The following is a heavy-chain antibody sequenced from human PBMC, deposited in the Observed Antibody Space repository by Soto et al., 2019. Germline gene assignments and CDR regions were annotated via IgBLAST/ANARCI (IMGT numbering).Heavy chain of an antibody. Sequence: GASVKVSCKASGFTFARYAVQWVRQARGQRLEWIGYTVAYNYNTNFAQKFRGRATITRDMSATTVDMELSSRTSDDTAVYYCAAVEWPHTYYYDPQAFYLRDWGQGTLVTVSS. D-gene: IGHD3-22*01. CDR1: GFTFARYA. CDR3: AAVEWPHTYYYDPQAFYLRD. V-gene: IGHV1-58*01. J-gene: IGHJ4*02. CDR2: TVAYNYNT.